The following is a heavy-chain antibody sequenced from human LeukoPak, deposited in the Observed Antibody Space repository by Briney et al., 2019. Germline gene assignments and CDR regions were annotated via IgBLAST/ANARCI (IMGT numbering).Heavy chain of an antibody. CDR2: IKEDGSQK. CDR3: ARVVYWFDP. V-gene: IGHV3-7*04. Sequence: GGSLRLSCAASGFTFSSYWMTWVRQAPGKGLEWVANIKEDGSQKYYMDSVKGRFTISRDNAKNSLYLQVNRLRAEDTAVYYCARVVYWFDPWGQGTLVTVSS. J-gene: IGHJ5*02. CDR1: GFTFSSYW.